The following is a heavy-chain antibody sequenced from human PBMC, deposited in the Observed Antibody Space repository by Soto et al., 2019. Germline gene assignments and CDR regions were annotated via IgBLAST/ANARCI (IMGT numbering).Heavy chain of an antibody. J-gene: IGHJ4*02. D-gene: IGHD3-22*01. CDR1: GYTFTSYG. Sequence: QVQLVQSGAEVKKPGASVKVSCKASGYTFTSYGISWVRQAPGQGLEWMGWISAYNGNTNYAQKLQGRVTMTTDTSTGTAYRERWSLRSDDTAVYYCARDGYYDSSGYRSDFDYWGQGTLVTVSS. V-gene: IGHV1-18*01. CDR3: ARDGYYDSSGYRSDFDY. CDR2: ISAYNGNT.